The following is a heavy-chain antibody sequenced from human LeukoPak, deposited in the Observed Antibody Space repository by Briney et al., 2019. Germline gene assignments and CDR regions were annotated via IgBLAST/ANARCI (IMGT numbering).Heavy chain of an antibody. CDR2: INPDTGGS. CDR3: SRESQRLVHNWFDP. D-gene: IGHD3-10*01. V-gene: IGHV1-2*02. CDR1: GYTFTDYY. Sequence: ASVKVSCKTSGYTFTDYYLHWVRQAPGQGLEWMGWINPDTGGSFSAQKFQGRVTMTRDMSINTAYMELNRLSFDDTAVYYCSRESQRLVHNWFDPWGQGTLVTVSS. J-gene: IGHJ5*02.